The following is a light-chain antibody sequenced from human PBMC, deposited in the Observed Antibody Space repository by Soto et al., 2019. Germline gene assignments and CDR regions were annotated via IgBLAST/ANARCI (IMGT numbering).Light chain of an antibody. Sequence: QSALTQPASVSGSPGQSITISCSGTTSDVGGYDVVSWYQQHPGKAPKLMIFEVNQRPSGVSDRFSGSKSDNTASLTISGLQAEDEADYYCSSYTSSSTLVFGGGTKLTVL. CDR3: SSYTSSSTLV. V-gene: IGLV2-14*02. J-gene: IGLJ2*01. CDR1: TSDVGGYDV. CDR2: EVN.